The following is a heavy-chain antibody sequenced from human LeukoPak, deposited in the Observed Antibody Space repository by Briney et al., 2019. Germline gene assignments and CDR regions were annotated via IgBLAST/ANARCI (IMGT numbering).Heavy chain of an antibody. Sequence: GASVKVSCKASGYTFTGYYMHWVRQAPGQGLEWMGWINPNSGVTNYAQQFQGRVTMTRDTSISTAYMELSRLRSDDTAVYYCARDLANTAMADYWGQGTLVPVSS. CDR2: INPNSGVT. J-gene: IGHJ4*02. CDR3: ARDLANTAMADY. D-gene: IGHD5-18*01. V-gene: IGHV1-2*02. CDR1: GYTFTGYY.